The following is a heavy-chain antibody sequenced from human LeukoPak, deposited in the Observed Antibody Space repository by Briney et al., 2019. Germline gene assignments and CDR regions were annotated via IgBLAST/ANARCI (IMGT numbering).Heavy chain of an antibody. Sequence: PGGSLRLSCAASGFTFSSYAMSWVRQAPGKGLVWVSRINSDGSSTSYADSVKGRFTISRDNAKNTLYLQMNSLRAEDTAVYYCARDRYDFWSGYYLFDYWGQGTLVTVSS. CDR3: ARDRYDFWSGYYLFDY. CDR2: INSDGSST. V-gene: IGHV3-74*01. CDR1: GFTFSSYA. D-gene: IGHD3-3*01. J-gene: IGHJ4*02.